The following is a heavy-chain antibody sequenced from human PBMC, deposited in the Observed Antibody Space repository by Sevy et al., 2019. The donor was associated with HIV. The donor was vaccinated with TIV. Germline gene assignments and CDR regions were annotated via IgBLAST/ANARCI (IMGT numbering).Heavy chain of an antibody. J-gene: IGHJ4*02. D-gene: IGHD2-21*01. V-gene: IGHV3-7*01. CDR1: GFSFTRYW. CDR3: ARDVAAGDF. Sequence: GGSLRLSCAASGFSFTRYWMTWVCQSPGKGLQWLGNINEDGTEKYYRDSVRGRFTISRDNAKKSLHLQMNSLRVDDTGVYYCARDVAAGDFWGQGTLVTVSS. CDR2: INEDGTEK.